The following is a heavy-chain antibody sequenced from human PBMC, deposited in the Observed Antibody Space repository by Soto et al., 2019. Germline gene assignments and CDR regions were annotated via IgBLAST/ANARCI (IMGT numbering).Heavy chain of an antibody. CDR3: ARENFKARIAAAGGVLDYYYYGMDV. D-gene: IGHD6-13*01. CDR2: IIPIFGTA. V-gene: IGHV1-69*01. J-gene: IGHJ6*02. CDR1: GGTFSSYA. Sequence: QVQLVQSGAEVKKPGSSVKVSCKASGGTFSSYAISWVRQAPGQGLEWMGGIIPIFGTANYAQKFQGRVTITADESTSTAYMELSSLRSEDTAVYYCARENFKARIAAAGGVLDYYYYGMDVWGQGTTVTVSS.